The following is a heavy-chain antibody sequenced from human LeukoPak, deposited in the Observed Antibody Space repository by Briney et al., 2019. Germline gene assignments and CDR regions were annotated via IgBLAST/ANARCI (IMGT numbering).Heavy chain of an antibody. CDR2: ISAYNGNT. D-gene: IGHD2-2*01. Sequence: GASVKVSCKASGYTFTSYGISWVRQAPGQGLEWMGWISAYNGNTNYAQKLQGRVTMTTDTSTSTAYMELRSLRSDDTAVYYCARDHACSSTSCYVYYGMDVWGQGTTVTVSS. J-gene: IGHJ6*02. V-gene: IGHV1-18*01. CDR3: ARDHACSSTSCYVYYGMDV. CDR1: GYTFTSYG.